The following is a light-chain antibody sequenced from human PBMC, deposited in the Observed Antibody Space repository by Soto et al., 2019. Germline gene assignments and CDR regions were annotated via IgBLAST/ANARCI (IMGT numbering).Light chain of an antibody. CDR1: QSDASTF. CDR2: GAS. V-gene: IGKV3-20*01. Sequence: EIVLTQSPGNLSLSPGERATLSCRASQSDASTFLAWYQQKSGQAPRLLIYGASTRATGIPDRFSGSGSGTDFTLSISRLEPEDFAVYYFHKYGSALITFGQGTRLEIK. CDR3: HKYGSALIT. J-gene: IGKJ5*01.